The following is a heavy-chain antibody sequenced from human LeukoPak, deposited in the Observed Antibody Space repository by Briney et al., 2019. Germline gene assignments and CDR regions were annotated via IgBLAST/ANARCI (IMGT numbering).Heavy chain of an antibody. D-gene: IGHD3-3*01. V-gene: IGHV3-30*04. Sequence: GGSLRLSCAASGFTFSSYAMHWVRQAPGKGLEWVAVISYDGSNKYYADSVKGRFTISRDNSKYTLYLQMNSLRAEDTAVYYCARDRASLEDYWGQGSLVTVSS. CDR3: ARDRASLEDY. CDR1: GFTFSSYA. CDR2: ISYDGSNK. J-gene: IGHJ4*02.